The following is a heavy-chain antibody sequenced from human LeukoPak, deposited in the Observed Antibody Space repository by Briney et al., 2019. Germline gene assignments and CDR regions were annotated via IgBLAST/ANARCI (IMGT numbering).Heavy chain of an antibody. CDR1: GGSISSGGYY. Sequence: SQTLSLTCTVSGGSISSGGYYWSWIRQHPGKGLEWIGYIYYSGSTYYNPSLKSRVTISVDTSKNQFSLKLSSVAAADTAVYYCVRDFGDGATAFDYWGQGTLVTVSS. D-gene: IGHD3-3*01. CDR3: VRDFGDGATAFDY. J-gene: IGHJ4*02. CDR2: IYYSGST. V-gene: IGHV4-31*03.